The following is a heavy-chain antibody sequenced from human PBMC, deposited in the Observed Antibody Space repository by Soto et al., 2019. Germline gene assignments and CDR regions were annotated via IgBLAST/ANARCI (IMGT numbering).Heavy chain of an antibody. D-gene: IGHD3-22*01. CDR3: AKDLCPATDHYDSSGYYPIDY. CDR2: ISGSGGST. Sequence: EVQLLESGGGLVQPGGSLRLSCAASGFTFSSYAMSWVRQAPGKGLEWVSAISGSGGSTYYADSVKGRFTISRDNSKNTLYLQMNSLRAEDTAVYYCAKDLCPATDHYDSSGYYPIDYWGQGTLVTVSS. V-gene: IGHV3-23*01. CDR1: GFTFSSYA. J-gene: IGHJ4*02.